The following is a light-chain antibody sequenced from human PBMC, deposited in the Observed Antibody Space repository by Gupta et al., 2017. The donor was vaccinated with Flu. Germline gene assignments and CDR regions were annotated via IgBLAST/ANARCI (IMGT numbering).Light chain of an antibody. V-gene: IGLV1-44*01. CDR3: AAWDDSLNGYV. Sequence: QSVMTQPPSASETPGQRVTNSCSGRSTNIGSNTVNWYQQLPETAPKVIIYTNNQRPSGVPYLFSGTKAGTSASLAIGGLQSEEEADYYCAAWDDSLNGYVFGTGTKVTVL. CDR1: STNIGSNT. CDR2: TNN. J-gene: IGLJ1*01.